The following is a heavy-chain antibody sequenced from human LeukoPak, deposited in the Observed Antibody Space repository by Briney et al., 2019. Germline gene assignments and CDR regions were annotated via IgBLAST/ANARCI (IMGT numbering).Heavy chain of an antibody. J-gene: IGHJ4*02. V-gene: IGHV4-59*01. Sequence: SETLSLTCTVSGVSISSYYWSWIRQPPGKGLEWIGYIYYSESTNYNPSLKSRVTISVDTSKNQFSLKLSSVTAADTAVYYCASYAFEGLYFDYWGQGTLVTVSS. CDR1: GVSISSYY. CDR2: IYYSEST. D-gene: IGHD2-2*01. CDR3: ASYAFEGLYFDY.